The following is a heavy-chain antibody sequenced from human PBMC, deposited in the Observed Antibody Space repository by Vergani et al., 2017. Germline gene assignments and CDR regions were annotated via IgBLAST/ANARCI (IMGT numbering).Heavy chain of an antibody. CDR3: AGPSRYNWNYELDY. CDR1: GFTFSTYA. J-gene: IGHJ4*02. CDR2: ISGSGGST. Sequence: TASGFTFSTYAMSWVRQAPGKELEWVSAISGSGGSTYYADSVKGRFTISRDNSKNTLYLQMNSLRAEDTAVYYCAGPSRYNWNYELDYWGQGTLVTVSS. V-gene: IGHV3-23*01. D-gene: IGHD1-7*01.